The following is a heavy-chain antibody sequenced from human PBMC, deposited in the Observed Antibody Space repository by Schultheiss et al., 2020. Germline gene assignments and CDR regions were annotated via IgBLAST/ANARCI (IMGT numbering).Heavy chain of an antibody. J-gene: IGHJ3*02. V-gene: IGHV4-39*07. CDR3: ARCKGYSYGSPQGCRAFDI. Sequence: SETLSLTCTVSGGSISSGSYYWSWIRQPPGKGLEWIGEINYSGSTNYNPSLKSRVTISVDTSKNQFSLKLSSVTAADTAVYFCARCKGYSYGSPQGCRAFDIWGQGTKVTV. CDR2: INYSGST. CDR1: GGSISSGSYY. D-gene: IGHD5-18*01.